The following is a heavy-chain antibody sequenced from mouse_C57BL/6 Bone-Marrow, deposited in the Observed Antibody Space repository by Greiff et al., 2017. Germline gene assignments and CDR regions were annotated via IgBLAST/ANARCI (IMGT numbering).Heavy chain of an antibody. CDR3: ARVGFITTVVDYYAMDY. J-gene: IGHJ4*01. CDR2: IYPGGGYT. V-gene: IGHV1-63*01. CDR1: GYTFTNYW. Sequence: LVESGAELVRPGTSVKMSCKASGYTFTNYWIGWAKQRPGHGLEWIGDIYPGGGYTNYNEKFKGKATLTADKSSSTASMQFSSLTSEDSAIYYCARVGFITTVVDYYAMDYWGQGTSVTVSS. D-gene: IGHD1-1*01.